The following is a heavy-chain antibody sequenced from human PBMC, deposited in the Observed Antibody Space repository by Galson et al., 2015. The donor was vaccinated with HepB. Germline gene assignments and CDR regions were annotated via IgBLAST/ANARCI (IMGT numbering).Heavy chain of an antibody. J-gene: IGHJ6*02. D-gene: IGHD2-2*01. Sequence: SLRLSCAASGFTFSRYAMHWVRQAPGKGLEWVAVISYDGSNKYYADSVKGRFTISRDNSKNTLYLQMNSLRAEDTAVYYCARGDIVVVPAADYYYYYGMDVWGQGTTVTVSS. CDR3: ARGDIVVVPAADYYYYYGMDV. CDR1: GFTFSRYA. CDR2: ISYDGSNK. V-gene: IGHV3-30-3*01.